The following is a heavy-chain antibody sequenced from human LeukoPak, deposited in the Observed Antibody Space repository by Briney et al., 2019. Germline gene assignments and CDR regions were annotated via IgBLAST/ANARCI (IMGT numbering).Heavy chain of an antibody. V-gene: IGHV1-2*02. CDR1: GYTFTGYY. CDR2: INPNSGGT. D-gene: IGHD5-18*01. J-gene: IGHJ4*02. CDR3: ARGLARTSMVTRGGVRFDY. Sequence: ASVKVSCKASGYTFTGYYMHWVRQAPGQGLEWMGWINPNSGGTNYAQKFQGRVTMTRDTSISTAYMELSGLRSEDTAVYYCARGLARTSMVTRGGVRFDYWGQGTLVTVSS.